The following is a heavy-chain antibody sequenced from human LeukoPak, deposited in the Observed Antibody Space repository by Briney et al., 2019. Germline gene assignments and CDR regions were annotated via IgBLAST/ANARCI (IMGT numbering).Heavy chain of an antibody. V-gene: IGHV3-30*04. J-gene: IGHJ6*04. D-gene: IGHD3-10*01. CDR3: ARDSLGMVRGVISQYYYGMDV. CDR2: ISYDGGNK. Sequence: GRSLRLSCAASGFTFSSYAMHWVRQAPGKGLEWVAVISYDGGNKYYADSVKGRFTISRDNSKNTLYLQMNSLRAEDTAVYYCARDSLGMVRGVISQYYYGMDVWGKGTTVTVSS. CDR1: GFTFSSYA.